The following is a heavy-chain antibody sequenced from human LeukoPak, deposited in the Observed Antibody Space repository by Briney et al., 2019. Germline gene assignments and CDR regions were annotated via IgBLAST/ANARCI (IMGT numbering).Heavy chain of an antibody. CDR3: ATPITMIPGDAFDI. V-gene: IGHV3-30*03. CDR2: ISYDGSNK. CDR1: GFTFSSYG. J-gene: IGHJ3*02. Sequence: GGSLRLSCAASGFTFSSYGMHWVRQAPGKGLEWVAVISYDGSNKYYADSMKGRFTISRDNSKNTLYLQMNSLRAEDTAVYYCATPITMIPGDAFDIWGQGTMVTVSS. D-gene: IGHD3-22*01.